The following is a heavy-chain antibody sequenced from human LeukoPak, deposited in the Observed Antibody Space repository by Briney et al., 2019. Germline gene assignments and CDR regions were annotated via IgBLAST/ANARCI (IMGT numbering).Heavy chain of an antibody. Sequence: ASVKVSCKASGYTFTSYGISWVRQAPGQGLEWMGGIIPIFGTANYAQKFQGRVTITADKSTSTAYMELSSLRSEDTAVYYCASGAKACTNGVCLENYYYYYYMDVWGKGTTVTVSS. CDR2: IIPIFGTA. V-gene: IGHV1-69*06. D-gene: IGHD2-8*01. J-gene: IGHJ6*03. CDR1: GYTFTSYG. CDR3: ASGAKACTNGVCLENYYYYYYMDV.